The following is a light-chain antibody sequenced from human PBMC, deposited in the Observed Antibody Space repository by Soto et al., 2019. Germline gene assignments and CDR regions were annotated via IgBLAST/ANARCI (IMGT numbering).Light chain of an antibody. V-gene: IGLV2-14*01. CDR3: TSFTSNNIWV. CDR2: EVS. CDR1: NSDIGSYNY. J-gene: IGLJ3*02. Sequence: QSALTQPASVSGSPGQPITISCAGTNSDIGSYNYVSWYQQHPGKAPKLMIYEVSNRPSGVSNRFSGSKSGYTASLTISGLQPEDEADYYCTSFTSNNIWVFGGGTKVTVL.